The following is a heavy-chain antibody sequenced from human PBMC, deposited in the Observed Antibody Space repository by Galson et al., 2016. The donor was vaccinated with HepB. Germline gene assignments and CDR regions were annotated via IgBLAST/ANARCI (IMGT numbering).Heavy chain of an antibody. J-gene: IGHJ4*02. CDR2: ICFDGSKK. D-gene: IGHD2-21*01. V-gene: IGHV3-33*01. CDR1: GFIFSSYG. Sequence: SLRLSCAASGFIFSSYGMHWVRQSPGKGLESVAFICFDGSKKYYADSVQGRVSISRDNSKNTLNLQMNSLRAEDTAVYYCARGGGYYYFDYWGQGNLVTVSS. CDR3: ARGGGYYYFDY.